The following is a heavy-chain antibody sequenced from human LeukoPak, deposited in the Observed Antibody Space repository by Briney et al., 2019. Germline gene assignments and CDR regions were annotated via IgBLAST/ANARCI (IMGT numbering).Heavy chain of an antibody. V-gene: IGHV1-8*01. D-gene: IGHD5-12*01. J-gene: IGHJ4*02. CDR1: GYTFTSYD. CDR3: ASGYSGYADWGSDY. CDR2: MDPNSGNT. Sequence: ASVKVSCKASGYTFTSYDINWVRQATGQGLEWMGWMDPNSGNTGYAQKFQGRVTMTRNTSISTAYMELSSLRSEDTAVYYCASGYSGYADWGSDYWGQGTLVTVSS.